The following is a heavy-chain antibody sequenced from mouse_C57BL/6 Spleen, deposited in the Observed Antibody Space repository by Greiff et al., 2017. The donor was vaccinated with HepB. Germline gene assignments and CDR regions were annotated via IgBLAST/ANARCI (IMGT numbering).Heavy chain of an antibody. J-gene: IGHJ2*01. CDR2: IDPSDSYT. CDR3: ARGVDYYGSSYDY. V-gene: IGHV1-50*01. D-gene: IGHD1-1*01. Sequence: VQLQQSGAELVKPGASVKLSCKASGYTFTSYWMQWVKQRPGQGLEWIGEIDPSDSYTNYNQKFKGKATLTVDTSSSTAYMQLSSLTSEDSAVYYCARGVDYYGSSYDYWGQGTTLTVSS. CDR1: GYTFTSYW.